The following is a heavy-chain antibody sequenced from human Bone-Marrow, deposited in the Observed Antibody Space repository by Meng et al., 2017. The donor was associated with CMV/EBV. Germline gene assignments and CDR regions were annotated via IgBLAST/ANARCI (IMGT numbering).Heavy chain of an antibody. CDR1: GFTFASYE. CDR3: AREGYGMDV. CDR2: INSGGDSI. Sequence: SCVASGFTFASYEMHWVRQAPGKGLEWLSYINSGGDSIYYADSVKGRFTISRDNAKNSLYLQMNSLRAEDTAVYYCAREGYGMDVWGQGTTVAASS. J-gene: IGHJ6*02. V-gene: IGHV3-48*03.